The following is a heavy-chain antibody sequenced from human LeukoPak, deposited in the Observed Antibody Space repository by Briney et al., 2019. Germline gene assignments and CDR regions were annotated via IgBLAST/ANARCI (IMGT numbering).Heavy chain of an antibody. Sequence: GGSLRLSCAASGFTFSSYAMSWVRQAPGKGLEWVSAISGSGGSTYYADSVKGRFTISRDNSKNTLYLQMNSLRAEDTAVYYCANAGTAMVRGVINYWGQGTLVTVSS. CDR3: ANAGTAMVRGVINY. V-gene: IGHV3-23*01. CDR1: GFTFSSYA. D-gene: IGHD3-10*01. J-gene: IGHJ4*02. CDR2: ISGSGGST.